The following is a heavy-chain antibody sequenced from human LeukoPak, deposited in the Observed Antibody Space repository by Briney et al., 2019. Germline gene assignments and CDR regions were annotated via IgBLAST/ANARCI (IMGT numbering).Heavy chain of an antibody. Sequence: SETLSLTCTVSGGSVSSGSYYWSWIRQPPGKGLEWIGYIYYSGSAKYNPSLKSRVTISVDTSKNQVSLKLTSVTAADTAVYYCARGFGDWGLSWFDPWGQGTLVTVSS. J-gene: IGHJ5*02. D-gene: IGHD3-10*01. CDR1: GGSVSSGSYY. CDR2: IYYSGSA. CDR3: ARGFGDWGLSWFDP. V-gene: IGHV4-61*01.